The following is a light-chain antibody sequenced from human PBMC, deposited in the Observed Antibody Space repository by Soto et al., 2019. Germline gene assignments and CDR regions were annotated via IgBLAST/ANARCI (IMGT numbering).Light chain of an antibody. Sequence: IQLTQSPSSLSASVGDRVTITCRASQGISSYLAWYQQKPGKAPKLLIYAASTLQSGVPSRFSGSGSRTDFTLTISSLQPEDFATYYYQQLNSYPLTFGGGTKVEIK. J-gene: IGKJ4*01. CDR1: QGISSY. V-gene: IGKV1-9*01. CDR3: QQLNSYPLT. CDR2: AAS.